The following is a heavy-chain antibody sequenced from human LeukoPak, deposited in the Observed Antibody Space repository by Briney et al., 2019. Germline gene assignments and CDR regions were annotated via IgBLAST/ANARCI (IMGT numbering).Heavy chain of an antibody. J-gene: IGHJ4*02. CDR2: IREDGSEK. CDR1: GFTFSSYW. V-gene: IGHV3-7*01. Sequence: PGGSLRLSCAASGFTFSSYWMTWVRQAPGKGLEWVANIREDGSEKYYVDSVKGRFTVSRDNAKNSLYLQVNSLRAEDTAVYYCAREVAPALDYWGQGTLVTVSS. D-gene: IGHD2-15*01. CDR3: AREVAPALDY.